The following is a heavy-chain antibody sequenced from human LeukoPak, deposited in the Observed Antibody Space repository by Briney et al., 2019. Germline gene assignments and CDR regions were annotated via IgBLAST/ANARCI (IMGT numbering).Heavy chain of an antibody. CDR3: ARVYGGNSTPDS. D-gene: IGHD4-23*01. V-gene: IGHV3-21*04. J-gene: IGHJ4*02. Sequence: NPGGSLRLSCAASGFTFSSDGMHWVRQAPGKGLEWVSYISSGSGYTNYADSVKGRFTISRDNAKNSLYLQMNSLRAEDTAVYYCARVYGGNSTPDSCGQGTLFTVSS. CDR1: GFTFSSDG. CDR2: ISSGSGYT.